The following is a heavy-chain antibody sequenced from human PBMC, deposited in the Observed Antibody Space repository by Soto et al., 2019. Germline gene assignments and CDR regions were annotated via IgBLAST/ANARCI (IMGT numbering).Heavy chain of an antibody. CDR2: ISGSGGST. J-gene: IGHJ6*02. CDR1: GFTFSSYA. CDR3: AKSPAAAGTPPPVYYYGMDV. V-gene: IGHV3-23*01. D-gene: IGHD6-13*01. Sequence: LRLSCAASGFTFSSYAMSWVRQAPGKGLEWVSAISGSGGSTYYADSVKGRFTISRDNSKNTLYLQMNSLRAEDTAVYYCAKSPAAAGTPPPVYYYGMDVWGQGTTVTVSS.